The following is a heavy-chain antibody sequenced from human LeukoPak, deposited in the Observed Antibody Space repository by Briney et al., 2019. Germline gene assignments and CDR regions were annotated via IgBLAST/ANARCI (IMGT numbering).Heavy chain of an antibody. J-gene: IGHJ4*02. CDR3: AKALEARGYDNPLVPFDY. Sequence: GGSLRLSCAASGFTFSSYAMSWVRQAPGRGLEWVSVFSGSGGSTYYADSMKGRFTISRDISKNTLYLQMSSLRAEDTAVYYCAKALEARGYDNPLVPFDYWGRGTLVTVSS. V-gene: IGHV3-23*01. CDR1: GFTFSSYA. CDR2: FSGSGGST. D-gene: IGHD5-12*01.